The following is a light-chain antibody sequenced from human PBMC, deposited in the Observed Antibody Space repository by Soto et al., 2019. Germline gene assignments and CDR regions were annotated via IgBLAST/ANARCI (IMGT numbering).Light chain of an antibody. Sequence: QSVLSQSPSASGTPGQRVTISCSGSSSNIGSNYVFWYQQLPGTAPKVLIYRNYQLPSGVPDRFSGSKSGSSASLAISGLRSEDEADYSCAAWDDSLRGWVFGGGTKLTVL. CDR2: RNY. CDR1: SSNIGSNY. J-gene: IGLJ3*02. V-gene: IGLV1-47*01. CDR3: AAWDDSLRGWV.